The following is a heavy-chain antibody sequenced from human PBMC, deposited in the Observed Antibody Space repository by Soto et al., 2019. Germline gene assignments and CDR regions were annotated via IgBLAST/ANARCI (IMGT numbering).Heavy chain of an antibody. D-gene: IGHD2-8*01. CDR1: GFSVSSKY. Sequence: EVQLVESGGDLVQPGGSLRLSCAASGFSVSSKYMSWVRQAPWKGLEWVSLIQSGGTTYYAGSVKGRFTISRDYSENTLFLQMNSLRVEDTAVYYCTRDDVHFNGDRYYGFPMDVWGKGTTVTVSA. J-gene: IGHJ6*04. CDR2: IQSGGTT. V-gene: IGHV3-66*01. CDR3: TRDDVHFNGDRYYGFPMDV.